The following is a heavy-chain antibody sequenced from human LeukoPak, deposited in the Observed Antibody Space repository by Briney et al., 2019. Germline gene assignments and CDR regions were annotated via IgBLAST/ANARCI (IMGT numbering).Heavy chain of an antibody. CDR1: GFTVSSNY. CDR2: IYSGGST. D-gene: IGHD5-24*01. V-gene: IGHV3-66*02. J-gene: IGHJ3*02. CDR3: ARDNRDGYWADAFDI. Sequence: PGGSLRLSCAASGFTVSSNYMSWVRQAPGKGLEWASVIYSGGSTYYADSVKGRFTISRDNSKNTLYLQMNSLRAEDTAVYYCARDNRDGYWADAFDIWGQGTMVTVSS.